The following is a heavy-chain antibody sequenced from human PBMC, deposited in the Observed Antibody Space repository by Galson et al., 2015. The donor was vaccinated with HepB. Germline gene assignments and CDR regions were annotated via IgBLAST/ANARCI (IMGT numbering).Heavy chain of an antibody. V-gene: IGHV3-64D*06. CDR2: ISSNGGST. Sequence: SLRLSCAASGFTFGSYAMHWVRQAPGKGLEYVSAISSNGGSTYYADSVKGRFTISRDNSKNTLYLQMSSLRAEDTAVYYCVKDFSFMVRGPMGDYWGQGTLVTVSS. CDR1: GFTFGSYA. CDR3: VKDFSFMVRGPMGDY. J-gene: IGHJ4*02. D-gene: IGHD3-10*01.